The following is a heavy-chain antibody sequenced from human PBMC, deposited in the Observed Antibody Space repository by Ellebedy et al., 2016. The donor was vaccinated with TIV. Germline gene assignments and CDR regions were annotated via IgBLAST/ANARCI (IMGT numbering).Heavy chain of an antibody. CDR3: ARDPPYSNYGLDV. Sequence: PGGSLRLSCAASGFTFSSYGMHWVRQAPGKGLEWVAVIWYDGSNKYYADSVKGRFTISRDNSKNTLYLQMNSLRAEDTAVYYCARDPPYSNYGLDVWGQGTTVTVSS. D-gene: IGHD4-11*01. V-gene: IGHV3-33*01. J-gene: IGHJ6*02. CDR1: GFTFSSYG. CDR2: IWYDGSNK.